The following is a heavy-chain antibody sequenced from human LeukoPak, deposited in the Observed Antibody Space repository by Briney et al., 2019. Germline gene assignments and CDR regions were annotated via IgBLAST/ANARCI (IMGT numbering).Heavy chain of an antibody. CDR1: GYSISSGYY. CDR2: IYHSGST. CDR3: ARRTAMVRANWFDP. D-gene: IGHD3-10*01. V-gene: IGHV4-38-2*02. J-gene: IGHJ5*02. Sequence: SETLSLTCTVSGYSISSGYYWGWIRQPPGKGLEWIGSIYHSGSTNYNPSLKSRVTISVDTSKNQFSLKLSSVTAADTAVYYCARRTAMVRANWFDPWGQGTLVTVSS.